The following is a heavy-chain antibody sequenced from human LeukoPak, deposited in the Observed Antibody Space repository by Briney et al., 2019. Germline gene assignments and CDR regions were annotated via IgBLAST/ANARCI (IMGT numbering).Heavy chain of an antibody. CDR2: IYDSGST. Sequence: PSETLSLTCTVSGGSIRSSYYYWGWIRQPPGKGLEWIGSIYDSGSTYYNPSLKSRVTISVDKSKNQFSLKLSSVTAADTAVYYCASPGYSSGGGYWGQGTLVTVSS. D-gene: IGHD6-19*01. CDR3: ASPGYSSGGGY. CDR1: GGSIRSSYYY. V-gene: IGHV4-39*07. J-gene: IGHJ4*02.